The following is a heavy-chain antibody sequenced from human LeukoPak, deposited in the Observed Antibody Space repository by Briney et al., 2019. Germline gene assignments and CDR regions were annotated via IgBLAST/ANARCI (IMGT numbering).Heavy chain of an antibody. D-gene: IGHD3-22*01. V-gene: IGHV3-48*02. CDR2: ISSSSSTI. Sequence: GGSLRLSCAASGFTFSSYSMNWVRQAPGKGLEWVSYISSSSSTIYYADSVKGRFTISRDNAKNSLHLQMNSLRDEDTAVYYCARAEYYYDSSGSFDYWGQGTLVTISS. CDR1: GFTFSSYS. J-gene: IGHJ4*02. CDR3: ARAEYYYDSSGSFDY.